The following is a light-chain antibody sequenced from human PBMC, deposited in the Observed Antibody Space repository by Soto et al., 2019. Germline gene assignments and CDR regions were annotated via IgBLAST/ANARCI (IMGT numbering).Light chain of an antibody. CDR1: QSISSW. J-gene: IGKJ1*01. CDR2: KAS. V-gene: IGKV1-5*03. Sequence: DLQMTQSPSTLSASVGDRVTKNCRASQSISSWLAWYQQKPGTAPKLLIYKASTLQSGVPSRFSGSGSGTEFTLTISSLQPDDFATYYCQQYSDNWTFGQGTKVDIK. CDR3: QQYSDNWT.